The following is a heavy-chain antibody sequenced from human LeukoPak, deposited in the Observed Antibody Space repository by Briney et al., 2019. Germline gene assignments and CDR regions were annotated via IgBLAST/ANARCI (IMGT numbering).Heavy chain of an antibody. Sequence: EASVRVSCKASGYTFSIYRFSWVRQPPGQGLEWMGWISAYNGNTNYAQKFQGRVTMTTDTSTSTAHMELRSLRSDDTAVYYCARQGYSGHSQGAADYWGQGTLVTVSS. D-gene: IGHD4-23*01. V-gene: IGHV1-18*01. CDR1: GYTFSIYR. CDR3: ARQGYSGHSQGAADY. CDR2: ISAYNGNT. J-gene: IGHJ4*02.